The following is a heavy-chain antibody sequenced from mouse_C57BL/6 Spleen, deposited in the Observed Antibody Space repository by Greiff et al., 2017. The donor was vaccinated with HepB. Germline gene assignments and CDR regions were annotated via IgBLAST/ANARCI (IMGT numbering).Heavy chain of an antibody. CDR2: IYPSDSET. D-gene: IGHD1-1*01. CDR3: ARGYYGSSLAMDY. J-gene: IGHJ4*01. CDR1: GYTFTSYW. Sequence: VQLQQPGAELVRPGSSVKLSCKASGYTFTSYWMDWVKQRPGQGLEWIGNIYPSDSETHYNQKFKDKATLTVDKSSSTAYMQLSSLTSEDSAVYYCARGYYGSSLAMDYWGQGTSVTVSS. V-gene: IGHV1-61*01.